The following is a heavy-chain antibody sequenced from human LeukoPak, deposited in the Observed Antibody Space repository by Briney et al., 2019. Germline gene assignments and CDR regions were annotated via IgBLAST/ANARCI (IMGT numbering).Heavy chain of an antibody. CDR3: AKDASYSSSWYGLDY. CDR2: ITGSGGTT. Sequence: GGSLRLSCAASGFTFSSYDMNWIRQAPGKGLEWVSSITGSGGTTYYADSVKGRFTVSRDNPKNTLYLQMHSLRVEDTAVYYCAKDASYSSSWYGLDYWGQGTLVTVSS. V-gene: IGHV3-23*01. CDR1: GFTFSSYD. J-gene: IGHJ4*02. D-gene: IGHD6-13*01.